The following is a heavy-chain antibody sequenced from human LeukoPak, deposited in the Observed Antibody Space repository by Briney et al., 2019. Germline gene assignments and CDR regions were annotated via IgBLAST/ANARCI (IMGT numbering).Heavy chain of an antibody. D-gene: IGHD6-19*01. CDR2: IIPILGIA. CDR1: GGTFSSYT. Sequence: SVKVSCKASGGTFSSYTISWVRQAPGQGLEWMGGIIPILGIANYAQKFQGRVTITADKSTSTAYMELSSLRSEDTAVYYCATLAVAGTARDYWGQGTLVTVSS. V-gene: IGHV1-69*10. CDR3: ATLAVAGTARDY. J-gene: IGHJ4*02.